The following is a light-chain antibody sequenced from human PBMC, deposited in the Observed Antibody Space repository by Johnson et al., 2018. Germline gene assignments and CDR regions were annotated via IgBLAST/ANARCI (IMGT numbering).Light chain of an antibody. Sequence: QSVLTQPPSVSAAPGQKVTISCSGSSSNIGNNYVSWYQQLPGTAPKLLIYENNKRPSGIPDRFSGSKSGTSPTLAITGLPTGDESDYYCGTWDSSLRAGNVSGTGTKVTVL. CDR1: SSNIGNNY. J-gene: IGLJ1*01. CDR3: GTWDSSLRAGNV. CDR2: ENN. V-gene: IGLV1-51*02.